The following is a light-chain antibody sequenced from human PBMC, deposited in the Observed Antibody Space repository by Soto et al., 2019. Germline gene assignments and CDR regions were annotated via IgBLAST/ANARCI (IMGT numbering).Light chain of an antibody. CDR2: RNN. V-gene: IGLV1-47*01. CDR3: AAWDDSLSGWV. Sequence: QPVLTQPPSASGTPGQRVTISCSGSNSNIGVNSVYWFQQLPDTAPKLLIYRNNQRPSGVPDRFSGSKSGTSASLAISGLRSEDEADYYCAAWDDSLSGWVFGGGTKLTVL. CDR1: NSNIGVNS. J-gene: IGLJ3*02.